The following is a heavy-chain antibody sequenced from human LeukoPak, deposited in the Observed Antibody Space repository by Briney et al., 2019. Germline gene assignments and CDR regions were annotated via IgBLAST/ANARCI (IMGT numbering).Heavy chain of an antibody. CDR2: IYTSGST. Sequence: SETLSLTCTVSGASINTYYWSWIRQPAGKGLEWTGRIYTSGSTNYNPSLKSRVTISVDTSKNQFSLKLSSVTAADTAVYYCARSYYDFWSGYWAPQYFDYWGQGTLVTVSS. CDR3: ARSYYDFWSGYWAPQYFDY. CDR1: GASINTYY. J-gene: IGHJ4*02. V-gene: IGHV4-4*07. D-gene: IGHD3-3*01.